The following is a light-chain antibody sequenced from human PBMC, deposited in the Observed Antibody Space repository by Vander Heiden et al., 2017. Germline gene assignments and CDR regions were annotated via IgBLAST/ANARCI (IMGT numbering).Light chain of an antibody. Sequence: QPALTQPAPVSGSHEQSIPSSFAGNSSDVWSYNLVSGYQQHQGRAPKLMIYEVTKRPSGVSKRFSGSKSANTASLTISGLQAEDEADYYCCSYAGSTSYVFGTGTKVTVL. CDR2: EVT. J-gene: IGLJ1*01. CDR1: SSDVWSYNL. V-gene: IGLV2-23*02. CDR3: CSYAGSTSYV.